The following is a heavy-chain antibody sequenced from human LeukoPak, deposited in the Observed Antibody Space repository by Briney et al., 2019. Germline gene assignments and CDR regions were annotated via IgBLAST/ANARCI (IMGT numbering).Heavy chain of an antibody. D-gene: IGHD3-3*01. J-gene: IGHJ4*02. CDR1: GFTFSSYW. V-gene: IGHV3-74*01. CDR3: ARDDFWSGYQPKGGFDY. Sequence: GGSLRLSCAASGFTFSSYWMHWVRQAPGKGLVWVSRINSDGSSTSYADSVKGRFTISRDNAKNTLYLQMNSLRAEDTAAYYCARDDFWSGYQPKGGFDYWGQGTLVTVSS. CDR2: INSDGSST.